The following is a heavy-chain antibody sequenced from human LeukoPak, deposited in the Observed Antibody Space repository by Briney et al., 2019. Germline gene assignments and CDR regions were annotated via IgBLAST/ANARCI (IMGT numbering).Heavy chain of an antibody. D-gene: IGHD3-10*01. J-gene: IGHJ4*02. V-gene: IGHV4-39*01. CDR1: GGSISSSSYY. CDR2: IYYSGST. CDR3: ARHGSAGGYTTHFEY. Sequence: PSETLSLTCTVSGGSISSSSYYWGWIRQPPGKELEWIGSIYYSGSTYYNPSLKSRVTISVDTSKNQFSLKLSSVTAADTAVYYCARHGSAGGYTTHFEYWGQGTLVTVSS.